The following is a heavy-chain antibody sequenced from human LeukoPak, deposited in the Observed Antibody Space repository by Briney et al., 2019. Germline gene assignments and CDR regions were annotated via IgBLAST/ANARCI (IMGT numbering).Heavy chain of an antibody. V-gene: IGHV4-38-2*01. D-gene: IGHD3-10*02. J-gene: IGHJ4*02. Sequence: PSETLSLTCAVSGYSISSGYYWGWIRQPPGEGLEWIGSIWRSGSTYYNPPLKSRLTISANTAKNHFSLTLSSVTAADTRVYHCARSRVVLLRPACLDYWRQGTLVTVCS. CDR2: IWRSGST. CDR3: ARSRVVLLRPACLDY. CDR1: GYSISSGYY.